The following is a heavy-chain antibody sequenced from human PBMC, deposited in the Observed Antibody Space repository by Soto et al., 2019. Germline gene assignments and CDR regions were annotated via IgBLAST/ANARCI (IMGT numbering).Heavy chain of an antibody. CDR1: GGTFSSYA. CDR2: IIPIFCTA. D-gene: IGHD1-1*01. Sequence: QVQLVQSGAEVKKPGSSVKVSCKASGGTFSSYAISLVRQAPGQGLEWMGGIIPIFCTANYAQKFQGRFTITAYESTSTAEMGVVSLRSEDTAVYYCAPLSTNAGWYFQHWGQGTLVTVSS. CDR3: APLSTNAGWYFQH. V-gene: IGHV1-69*12. J-gene: IGHJ1*01.